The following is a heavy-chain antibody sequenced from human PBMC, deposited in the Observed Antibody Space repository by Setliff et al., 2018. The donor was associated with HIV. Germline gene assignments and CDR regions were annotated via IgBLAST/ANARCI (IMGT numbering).Heavy chain of an antibody. J-gene: IGHJ3*02. CDR2: IHYTGHT. Sequence: SETLSLTCTVSGASISSYYWSWIRQPPGKGLEWIGFIHYTGHTNYNPSLKSRATMSTDTSKNQLSLKLNSVTAADTAVYYCARHWNYDTGLDPFNIWGQGTMVTVSS. CDR1: GASISSYY. V-gene: IGHV4-59*08. CDR3: ARHWNYDTGLDPFNI. D-gene: IGHD3-22*01.